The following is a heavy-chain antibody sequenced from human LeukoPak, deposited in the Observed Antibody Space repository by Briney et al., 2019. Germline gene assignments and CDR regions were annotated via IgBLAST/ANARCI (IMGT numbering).Heavy chain of an antibody. CDR3: VRDPCSGRSCYDY. Sequence: GGSLRLSCAASGFSVSRDCMHWVRQAPGKGLEWVSVIHSDGSTQYADSVKGRFTIHRDSSKNTLYLQMNSLRGEDTAVYYCVRDPCSGRSCYDYWGQGTLVTVSS. D-gene: IGHD2-15*01. CDR1: GFSVSRDC. J-gene: IGHJ4*02. V-gene: IGHV3-53*01. CDR2: IHSDGST.